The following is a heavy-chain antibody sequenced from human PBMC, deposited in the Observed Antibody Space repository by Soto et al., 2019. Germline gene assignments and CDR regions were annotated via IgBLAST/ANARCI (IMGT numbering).Heavy chain of an antibody. CDR1: GGSFSGYY. CDR3: ARGTMVRRQDKKRFDY. CDR2: INHSGST. J-gene: IGHJ4*02. Sequence: QVQLQQWGAGLLMPSETLSLTCAVYGGSFSGYYWSWIRQPPGKGLEWIGEINHSGSTNYNPSLKSRVTISVDTSKNQFSLKLSSVTAAYTAVYYCARGTMVRRQDKKRFDYWGQGTLVTVSS. V-gene: IGHV4-34*01. D-gene: IGHD3-10*01.